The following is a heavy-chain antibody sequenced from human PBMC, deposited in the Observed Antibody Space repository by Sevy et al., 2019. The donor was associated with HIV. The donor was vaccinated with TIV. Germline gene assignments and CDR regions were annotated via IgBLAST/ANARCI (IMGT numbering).Heavy chain of an antibody. J-gene: IGHJ4*02. V-gene: IGHV3-30*02. CDR1: GFSFRSYG. D-gene: IGHD3-16*01. CDR3: VKEGGGGGGDH. CDR2: IQYDGSNK. Sequence: GGSLRLSCAASGFSFRSYGMHWVRQAPGKGLEWMSYIQYDGSNKDYADSVKGRFTISRDNSKNTLYLEMNRLRVEDTAVFYCVKEGGGGGGDHWGQGTLVTVSS.